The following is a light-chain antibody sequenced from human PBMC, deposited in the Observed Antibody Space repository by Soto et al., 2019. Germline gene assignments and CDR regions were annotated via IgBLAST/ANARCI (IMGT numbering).Light chain of an antibody. V-gene: IGKV1D-16*01. Sequence: DIQMPQAPSSLSASVGDRVTITCRASQNLNRWLAWYQQKSDKAPKSLIYASSNLQSWVPSRFSGIGSGTDFTLTISNLQPEDLATYYCQHYATYPTFGGGIKVEIQ. CDR2: ASS. CDR3: QHYATYPT. J-gene: IGKJ4*01. CDR1: QNLNRW.